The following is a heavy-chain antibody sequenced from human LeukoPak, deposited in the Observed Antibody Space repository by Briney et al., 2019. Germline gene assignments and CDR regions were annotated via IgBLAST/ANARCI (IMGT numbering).Heavy chain of an antibody. CDR2: INTDGSST. D-gene: IGHD3-10*01. CDR3: ARGPGRFGEFFDH. Sequence: GGSLRLSCAASGFTFSSYWMHWVRQAPGKGLVWVSRINTDGSSTSYADSVKGRFTISRDNAKNTLYLQMNSLRAEDTAVYYCARGPGRFGEFFDHWGQGTLVTVSS. V-gene: IGHV3-74*01. J-gene: IGHJ4*02. CDR1: GFTFSSYW.